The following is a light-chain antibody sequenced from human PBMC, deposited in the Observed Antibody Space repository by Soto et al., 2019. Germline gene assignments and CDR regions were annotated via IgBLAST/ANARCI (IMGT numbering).Light chain of an antibody. V-gene: IGLV1-40*01. CDR2: VNS. Sequence: QSVLTQPPSVSGAPGQRVTISCTGSSSNIGAGYDVHWYQQLPGTAPKLLIYVNSNRPSGVPDRFSGSESGTSAFLAITGLQAEDEADYYCQSYDSSLSGVVFGGGTKLTVL. J-gene: IGLJ2*01. CDR1: SSNIGAGYD. CDR3: QSYDSSLSGVV.